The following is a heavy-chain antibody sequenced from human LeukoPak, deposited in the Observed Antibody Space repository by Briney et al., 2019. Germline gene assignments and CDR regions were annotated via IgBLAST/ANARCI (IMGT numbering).Heavy chain of an antibody. CDR3: ARPSRQYSSSGVFDY. Sequence: GGSLRLSFAASGFTFSTYWMHWVRQAPGKGLVWVSHINTDGSTTNYADSLKGRFTISRDNAKNTLYLQMNSLRAEDTAVYYCARPSRQYSSSGVFDYWGQGTLVTVSS. V-gene: IGHV3-74*01. CDR2: INTDGSTT. J-gene: IGHJ4*02. CDR1: GFTFSTYW. D-gene: IGHD6-6*01.